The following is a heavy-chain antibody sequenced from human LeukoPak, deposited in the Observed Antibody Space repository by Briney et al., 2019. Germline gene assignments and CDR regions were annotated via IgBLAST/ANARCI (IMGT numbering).Heavy chain of an antibody. CDR1: GFTVSSNY. D-gene: IGHD3-22*01. V-gene: IGHV3-66*01. J-gene: IGHJ4*02. Sequence: GGSLRLSCAASGFTVSSNYMSWVRQAPGKGLEWVSVIYSGGSTYYADSVKGRFTISRDNSKNTLYLQMNSLRAEDTAVYYCTSLTMIVVVQGGIDYWGQGTLVTVSS. CDR2: IYSGGST. CDR3: TSLTMIVVVQGGIDY.